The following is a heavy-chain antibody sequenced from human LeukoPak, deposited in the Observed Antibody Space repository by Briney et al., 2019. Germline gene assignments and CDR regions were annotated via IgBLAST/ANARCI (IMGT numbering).Heavy chain of an antibody. J-gene: IGHJ4*02. CDR2: ISYDGSNK. D-gene: IGHD3-22*01. V-gene: IGHV3-30-3*01. Sequence: PGGSLRLSCAASGFTFSSYAMHWVRQAPGKGLEWVAVISYDGSNKYYADSVKGRFTISRDNSKNTLYLQMNSLRVEDTAIYYCAKGGYGYESSGYCEMPDWGKGILLTVSS. CDR3: AKGGYGYESSGYCEMPD. CDR1: GFTFSSYA.